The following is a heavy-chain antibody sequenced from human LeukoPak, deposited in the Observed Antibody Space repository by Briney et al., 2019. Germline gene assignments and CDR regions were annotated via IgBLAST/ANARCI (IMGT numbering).Heavy chain of an antibody. CDR1: GFTFRSSS. Sequence: GGSLRLSCTGSGFTFRSSSMNWVRQAPGKGLVWVSRINTDGSSTNYADSVKGRFTISRDNAKNTVYLQMNSLRAEDTAVYYCTRFLFYYDSSGYYDYFDYWGQGTLVTVSS. CDR3: TRFLFYYDSSGYYDYFDY. D-gene: IGHD3-22*01. J-gene: IGHJ4*02. V-gene: IGHV3-74*01. CDR2: INTDGSST.